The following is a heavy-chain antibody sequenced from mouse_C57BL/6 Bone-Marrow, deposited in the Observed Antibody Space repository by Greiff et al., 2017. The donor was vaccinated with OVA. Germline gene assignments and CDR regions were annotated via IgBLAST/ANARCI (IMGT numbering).Heavy chain of an antibody. V-gene: IGHV1-54*01. Sequence: QVQLQQSGAELVRPGTSVKVSCKASGYAFTNYLIAWVKQRPGQGLEWIGVINPGSGGTNYNEKFKGKATLTADKSSSTAYMQLSSLTSEDSAVYFCAAWLLRGGYFDYWGQGTTLTVSS. CDR1: GYAFTNYL. CDR2: INPGSGGT. J-gene: IGHJ2*01. CDR3: AAWLLRGGYFDY. D-gene: IGHD2-3*01.